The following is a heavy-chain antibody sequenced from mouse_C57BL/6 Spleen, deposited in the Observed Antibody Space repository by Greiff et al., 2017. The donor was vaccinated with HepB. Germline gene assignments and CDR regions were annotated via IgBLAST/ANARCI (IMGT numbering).Heavy chain of an antibody. CDR3: ARRDAFDY. D-gene: IGHD3-3*01. V-gene: IGHV1-7*01. CDR2: INPNNGNI. Sequence: QVQLQQSGAELAKPGASVKLSCKASGYTFTSYCMHWVKQRPGQGLDWIGYINPNNGNIKYNQKFKDKATMTADKSSSTAYMQLSSLTYEDSAVYFCARRDAFDYWGQGTTLTVSS. J-gene: IGHJ2*01. CDR1: GYTFTSYC.